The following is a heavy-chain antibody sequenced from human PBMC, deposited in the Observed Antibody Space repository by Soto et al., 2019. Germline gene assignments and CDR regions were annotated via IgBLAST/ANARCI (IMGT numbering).Heavy chain of an antibody. Sequence: PSETLSLTCTVSGGSINSVSHYWGWIRQPPGKGLEWIGSIYYSGNTYYNPSLKSRLTLSVDTSKNQFSLKMTSVTAADTDVYYCATGSGGRYYFADWGQGALVTVSS. CDR2: IYYSGNT. V-gene: IGHV4-39*01. CDR3: ATGSGGRYYFAD. CDR1: GGSINSVSHY. D-gene: IGHD3-16*01. J-gene: IGHJ4*02.